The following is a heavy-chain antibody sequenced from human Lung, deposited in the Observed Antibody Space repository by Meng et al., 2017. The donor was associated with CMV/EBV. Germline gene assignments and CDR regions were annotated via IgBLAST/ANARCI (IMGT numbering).Heavy chain of an antibody. CDR1: GFTFSIYA. CDR2: FSGSGDNT. J-gene: IGHJ5*02. V-gene: IGHV3-23*01. CDR3: AKTCYGSGSRVAWGFDP. D-gene: IGHD6-19*01. Sequence: GESLKISCAASGFTFSIYAMNWVRQAPGKGLEWVSVFSGSGDNTYYADSVKGRFTISRDNSKNTLYLQMNSLRAEDTAVYYCAKTCYGSGSRVAWGFDPWGQGALVTVPS.